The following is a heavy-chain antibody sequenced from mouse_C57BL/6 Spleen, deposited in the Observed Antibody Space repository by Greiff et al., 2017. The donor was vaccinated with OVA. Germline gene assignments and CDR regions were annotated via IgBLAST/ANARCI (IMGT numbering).Heavy chain of an antibody. D-gene: IGHD2-4*01. CDR2: IYPGGGYT. J-gene: IGHJ4*01. CDR3: ARYDYDYSYYAMDY. V-gene: IGHV1-63*01. Sequence: QVQLKESGAELVRPGTSVKMSCKASGYTFTNYWIGWAKQRPGHGLEWIGDIYPGGGYTNYNEKFKGKATLTADKSSSTAYMQFSSLTSEDSAIYYCARYDYDYSYYAMDYWGQGTSVTVSS. CDR1: GYTFTNYW.